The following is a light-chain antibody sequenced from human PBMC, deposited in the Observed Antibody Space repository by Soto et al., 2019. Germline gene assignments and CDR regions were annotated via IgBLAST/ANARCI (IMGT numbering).Light chain of an antibody. CDR3: SSFDASNNLL. J-gene: IGLJ2*01. V-gene: IGLV2-8*01. CDR1: NSDVGGYNY. CDR2: EVS. Sequence: QSALTQPPSASGSPGQSVTISCTGTNSDVGGYNYVSWYQQHPGEAPKLMIYEVSKRPSGVPDRFSGCKSGNTASLTVSGLQVEDEADYYCSSFDASNNLLFGGGTKVIVL.